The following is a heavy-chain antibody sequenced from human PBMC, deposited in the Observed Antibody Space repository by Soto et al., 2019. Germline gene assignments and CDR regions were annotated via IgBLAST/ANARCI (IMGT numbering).Heavy chain of an antibody. J-gene: IGHJ3*02. Sequence: QVQLQESGPGLVKPSETLSLTCTVSGGSISSYYWSWIRQPPGKGLEWIGYIYYSGSTNYNPSLKSRVTISVDTSKNQFSLKLSSVTAADTAVYYCARSATDDAFDIWGQGTMVTVSS. CDR3: ARSATDDAFDI. CDR2: IYYSGST. V-gene: IGHV4-59*08. CDR1: GGSISSYY.